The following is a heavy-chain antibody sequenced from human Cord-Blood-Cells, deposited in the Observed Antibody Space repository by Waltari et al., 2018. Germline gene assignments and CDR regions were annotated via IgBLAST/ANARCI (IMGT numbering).Heavy chain of an antibody. Sequence: EVQLVESGGGLIEPGGSLRLCCAASGFTVSSNYMSWVRQAPGKGLEWVSVIYSGGSTYYADSVKGRFTISRDNSKNTLYLQMNSLRAEDTAVYYCAREELNYGMDVWGQGTTVTVSS. CDR1: GFTVSSNY. CDR2: IYSGGST. V-gene: IGHV3-53*01. D-gene: IGHD1-7*01. CDR3: AREELNYGMDV. J-gene: IGHJ6*02.